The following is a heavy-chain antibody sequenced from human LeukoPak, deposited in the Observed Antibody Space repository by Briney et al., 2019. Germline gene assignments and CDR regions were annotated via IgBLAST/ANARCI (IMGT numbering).Heavy chain of an antibody. Sequence: PGGSLRLSCEVFGSNYNDAWMSWVRQAPGKGLEWVSAISGSGGSTYYADSVKGRFTISRDNSKNTLYLQMNSLRAEDTAVCYCAKDQRVVQPYYFDYWGQGTLVTVSS. CDR2: ISGSGGST. CDR3: AKDQRVVQPYYFDY. D-gene: IGHD3-3*01. V-gene: IGHV3-23*01. J-gene: IGHJ4*02. CDR1: GSNYNDAW.